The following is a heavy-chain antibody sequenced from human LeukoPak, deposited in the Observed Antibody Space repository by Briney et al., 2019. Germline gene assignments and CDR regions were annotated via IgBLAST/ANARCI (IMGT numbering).Heavy chain of an antibody. V-gene: IGHV4-39*01. Sequence: SETLSLTCTVSGGSISSSSYYWGWIRQPPGKGLEWIGSIYYSGSTYYNPSLKSRVTISVDTSKNQFSLKLSSVTAADTAVYYCARQNTRWRSYYFDYWGQGTLVTVSS. D-gene: IGHD5-24*01. CDR3: ARQNTRWRSYYFDY. CDR2: IYYSGST. J-gene: IGHJ4*02. CDR1: GGSISSSSYY.